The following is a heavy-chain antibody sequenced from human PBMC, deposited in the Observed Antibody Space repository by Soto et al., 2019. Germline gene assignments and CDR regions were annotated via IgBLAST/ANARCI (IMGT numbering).Heavy chain of an antibody. Sequence: GASVKVSCKASGGTFSSYAISWVRQAPGQGLEWMGGIIPIFGTANYAQKFQGRVTITADESTSTVYMEVRSLRFEDTAVYYCARAHGSSWYNWFDPWGQGTLVTVSS. CDR3: ARAHGSSWYNWFDP. V-gene: IGHV1-69*13. J-gene: IGHJ5*02. CDR1: GGTFSSYA. D-gene: IGHD6-13*01. CDR2: IIPIFGTA.